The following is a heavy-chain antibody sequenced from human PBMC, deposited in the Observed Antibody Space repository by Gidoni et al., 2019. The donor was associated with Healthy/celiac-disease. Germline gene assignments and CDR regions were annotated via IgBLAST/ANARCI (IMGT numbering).Heavy chain of an antibody. J-gene: IGHJ4*02. CDR1: GGSISSSSYY. CDR2: IYYSGST. Sequence: QLQLQASGPGLVKPSETLSLTCTVSGGSISSSSYYWGWIRQPPGKGLEWIGSIYYSGSTYYNPSLKSRVTISVDTSKNQFSLKLSSVTAADTAVYYCARDMPTDYYDSSGPDYWGQGTLVTVSS. V-gene: IGHV4-39*07. CDR3: ARDMPTDYYDSSGPDY. D-gene: IGHD3-22*01.